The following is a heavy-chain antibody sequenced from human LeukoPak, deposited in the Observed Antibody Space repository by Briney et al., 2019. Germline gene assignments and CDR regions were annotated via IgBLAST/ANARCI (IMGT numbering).Heavy chain of an antibody. D-gene: IGHD2-2*01. J-gene: IGHJ4*02. CDR3: ARAGGVVPAAIRFDY. V-gene: IGHV3-30-3*01. CDR1: GFTFSSYA. Sequence: GGSLRLSCAASGFTFSSYAMHWVRQAPGKGLEWVAVISYDGSNKYYADSVKGRFTISRDNSKNTLYLQMNSLRAEDTAVYYCARAGGVVPAAIRFDYWGQGTLVTVSS. CDR2: ISYDGSNK.